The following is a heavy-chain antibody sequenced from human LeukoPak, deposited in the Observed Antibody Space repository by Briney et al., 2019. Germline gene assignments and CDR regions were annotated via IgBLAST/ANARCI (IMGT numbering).Heavy chain of an antibody. CDR1: GFTFSNYA. Sequence: PGRSLRLSCAASGFTFSNYAMHWVRQAPGKGLEWVAVISYDGSNKYYADSVKGRFTISRDNSKNTLYLQMNSLRAEDTAVYYCARALQGYWGQGTLVTVSS. CDR3: ARALQGY. D-gene: IGHD5-24*01. CDR2: ISYDGSNK. V-gene: IGHV3-30*04. J-gene: IGHJ4*02.